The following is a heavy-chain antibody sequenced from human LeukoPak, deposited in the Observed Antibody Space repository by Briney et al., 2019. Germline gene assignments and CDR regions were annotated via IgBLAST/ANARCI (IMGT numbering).Heavy chain of an antibody. CDR1: VGSFRGYY. CDR3: ERSSGRGI. D-gene: IGHD3-22*01. V-gene: IGHV4-34*01. J-gene: IGHJ4*02. Sequence: PSETLSLTCAVYVGSFRGYYWSGIRRPPAKGLEGGGEINHSRSTNYSPSLKSRLTIPVDTSKNQFSLKLSSVPAADTAVYYCERSSGRGIWGQGTLVTVSS. CDR2: INHSRST.